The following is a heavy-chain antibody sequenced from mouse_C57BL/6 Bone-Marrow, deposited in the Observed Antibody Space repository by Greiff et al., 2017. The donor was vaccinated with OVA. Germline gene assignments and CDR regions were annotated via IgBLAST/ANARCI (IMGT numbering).Heavy chain of an antibody. CDR2: INPNNGGT. CDR3: ARSLITTVVATGFDY. J-gene: IGHJ2*01. D-gene: IGHD1-1*01. Sequence: VQLKQSGPELVKPGASVKISCKASGYTFTDYYMNWVKQSHGKSLEWIGDINPNNGGTSYNQKFKGKATLTVDKSSSTAYMELRSLTSEDSAVYYCARSLITTVVATGFDYWGQGTTLTVSS. CDR1: GYTFTDYY. V-gene: IGHV1-26*01.